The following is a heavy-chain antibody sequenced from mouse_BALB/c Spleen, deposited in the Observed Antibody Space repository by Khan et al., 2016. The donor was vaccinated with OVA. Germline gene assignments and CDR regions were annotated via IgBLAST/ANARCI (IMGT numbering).Heavy chain of an antibody. CDR1: GFSLTGYG. D-gene: IGHD2-12*01. J-gene: IGHJ2*01. Sequence: QVQLKESGPGLVAPSQSLSITCTVSGFSLTGYGVNWVRQPPGKGLEWLGMIWGDGSIDYNSALKSRLSITKDKSKSQVFLKMNSLQTDDTDRFYCARDTTVYYFDYGGQGTTLTVSS. CDR3: ARDTTVYYFDY. CDR2: IWGDGSI. V-gene: IGHV2-6-7*01.